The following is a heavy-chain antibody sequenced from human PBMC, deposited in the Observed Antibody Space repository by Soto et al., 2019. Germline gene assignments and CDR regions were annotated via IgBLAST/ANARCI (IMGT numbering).Heavy chain of an antibody. J-gene: IGHJ4*02. D-gene: IGHD2-21*02. Sequence: QVQLVQSGAEEKKPGASVKVSCKASGYTFTSYAMHWVRQAPGQRLEWMGWINAGKGNTKYSQKFQGRVTITRDTSASTAYMELSSLRSEDTAVYYCAMSIVVVTALDYWGQGTLVTVSS. CDR2: INAGKGNT. CDR1: GYTFTSYA. V-gene: IGHV1-3*05. CDR3: AMSIVVVTALDY.